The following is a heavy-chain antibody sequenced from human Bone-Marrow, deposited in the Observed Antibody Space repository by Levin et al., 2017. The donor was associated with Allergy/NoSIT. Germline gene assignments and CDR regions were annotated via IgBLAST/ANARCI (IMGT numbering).Heavy chain of an antibody. J-gene: IGHJ3*02. D-gene: IGHD6-19*01. Sequence: ASVKVSCKGSGYSFTSYWIGWVRQLPGKGLEWMGIIYPGDSDTRYSPSFQGQVTISADKSISTAYLQWSSLKASDTAMYYCARFPPGQYSSGWYPSDAFDIWGQGTMVTVSS. V-gene: IGHV5-51*01. CDR2: IYPGDSDT. CDR3: ARFPPGQYSSGWYPSDAFDI. CDR1: GYSFTSYW.